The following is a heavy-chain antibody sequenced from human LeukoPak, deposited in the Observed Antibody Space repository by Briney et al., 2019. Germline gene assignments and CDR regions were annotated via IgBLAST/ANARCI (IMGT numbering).Heavy chain of an antibody. D-gene: IGHD5-18*01. J-gene: IGHJ4*02. V-gene: IGHV3-30*02. CDR1: GFSLSSYG. CDR3: AKTAPRSIQVWDY. CDR2: MRYDGSNK. Sequence: PGGSLRLSCVGSGFSLSSYGMSWVRQAPGKGLEWVAFMRYDGSNKYYADSVKGRFTISRDNSKNTLYVQMNSLIPEDTAVYFCAKTAPRSIQVWDYWGQGTLVTVSS.